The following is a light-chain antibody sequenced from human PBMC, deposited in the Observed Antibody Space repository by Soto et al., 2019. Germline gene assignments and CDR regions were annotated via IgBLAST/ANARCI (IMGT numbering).Light chain of an antibody. Sequence: QSALTQPPSASGSPGQSVTISCTGTSSDVGGYDYVSWYQQHPGKVPKLIIYEVSNRPSGVPDRFSGSKSGNTASLTVSGLQAEDEADYYCSSYAGSNNDYVFGTGTKVTVL. CDR1: SSDVGGYDY. J-gene: IGLJ1*01. CDR3: SSYAGSNNDYV. CDR2: EVS. V-gene: IGLV2-8*01.